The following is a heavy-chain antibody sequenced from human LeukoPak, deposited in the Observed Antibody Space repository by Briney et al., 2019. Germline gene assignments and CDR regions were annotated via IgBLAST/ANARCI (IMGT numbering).Heavy chain of an antibody. J-gene: IGHJ6*03. CDR3: ARELTDTAAYYMDV. D-gene: IGHD5-18*01. CDR1: GFTFSNYA. Sequence: GGSLRLSCAASGFTFSNYAMSWVRQAPGKGLEWVSSISTSDSSTYYADSVKGRFTISRDNAKNSLYLQMNSLRAEDTAVYYCARELTDTAAYYMDVWGKGTTVTVSS. CDR2: ISTSDSST. V-gene: IGHV3-23*01.